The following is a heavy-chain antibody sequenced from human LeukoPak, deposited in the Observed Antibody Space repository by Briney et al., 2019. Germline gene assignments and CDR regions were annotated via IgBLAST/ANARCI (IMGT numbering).Heavy chain of an antibody. CDR3: ARGLTTLWFGELS. Sequence: GGSLRLSCAASGFTFVDHAMHWVRQAPGKGLEWVSGITWSGGTMGYADSVKGRFTISRDNTKNSLFLQMNSLRSEDTAVYYCARGLTTLWFGELSWGQGTLVTVSS. CDR1: GFTFVDHA. V-gene: IGHV3-9*01. CDR2: ITWSGGTM. D-gene: IGHD3-10*01. J-gene: IGHJ4*02.